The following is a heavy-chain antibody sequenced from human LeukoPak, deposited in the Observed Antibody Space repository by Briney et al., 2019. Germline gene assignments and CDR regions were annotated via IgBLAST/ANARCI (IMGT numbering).Heavy chain of an antibody. Sequence: VASVKLSCKASGYTFTGYYMHWVRQAPGQGLEWMGRINPNSGGTNYAQKFQGRVTMTRDTSISTAYMELSRLRSDDTAVYYCARDSGSYYSYYFDYWGQGTLVTVSS. J-gene: IGHJ4*02. D-gene: IGHD1-26*01. V-gene: IGHV1-2*06. CDR1: GYTFTGYY. CDR2: INPNSGGT. CDR3: ARDSGSYYSYYFDY.